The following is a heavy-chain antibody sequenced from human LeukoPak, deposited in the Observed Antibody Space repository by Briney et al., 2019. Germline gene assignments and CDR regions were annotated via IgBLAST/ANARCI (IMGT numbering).Heavy chain of an antibody. Sequence: GGSLRLSCAASGFTFSSYWMSWVRQAPGKGLEWVGFIRSKAYGGTTEYAASVKGRFTISRDDSKSIAYLQMNSLKTEDTAVYYCTRGYDFWSGHYDAFDIWGQGTMVTVSS. V-gene: IGHV3-49*04. CDR2: IRSKAYGGTT. CDR1: GFTFSSYW. D-gene: IGHD3-3*01. J-gene: IGHJ3*02. CDR3: TRGYDFWSGHYDAFDI.